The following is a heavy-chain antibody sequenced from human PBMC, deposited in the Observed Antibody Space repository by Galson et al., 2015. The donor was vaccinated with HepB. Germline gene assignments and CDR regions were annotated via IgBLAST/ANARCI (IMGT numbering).Heavy chain of an antibody. V-gene: IGHV1-3*01. CDR1: GYTFTSYA. Sequence: SVKVSCKASGYTFTSYAMHWVRQAPGQRLEWMGWINAGNGNTKYSQKFQGRVTITRDTSASTAYMELSSLRSEDTAVYYCARGEAAAGLTWDWFDPWGQGTLVTVSS. CDR3: ARGEAAAGLTWDWFDP. J-gene: IGHJ5*02. D-gene: IGHD6-13*01. CDR2: INAGNGNT.